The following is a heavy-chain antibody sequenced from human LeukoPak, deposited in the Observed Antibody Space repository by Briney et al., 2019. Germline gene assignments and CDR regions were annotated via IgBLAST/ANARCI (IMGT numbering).Heavy chain of an antibody. J-gene: IGHJ5*02. V-gene: IGHV3-23*01. CDR1: GFTFSSYA. Sequence: GGSLRLSCAASGFTFSSYAMSWVRQAPGKGLEWVSAISGSGGSTYYADSVKGRFTISRDNSKNTLYLQMNSLRAEDTAVYYCAKEMLVQLERGFNWFDPWGQGTPVTVSS. CDR2: ISGSGGST. CDR3: AKEMLVQLERGFNWFDP. D-gene: IGHD1-1*01.